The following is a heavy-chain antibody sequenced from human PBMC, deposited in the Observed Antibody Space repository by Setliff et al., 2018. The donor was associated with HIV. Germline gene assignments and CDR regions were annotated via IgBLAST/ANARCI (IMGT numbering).Heavy chain of an antibody. CDR3: ASRGVLTPSDAFDI. D-gene: IGHD2-21*02. CDR2: ISNIGTTI. V-gene: IGHV3-48*03. J-gene: IGHJ3*02. Sequence: VVSGFTFSSYEMIWVRQAPGKGLEWVSYISNIGTTIYYADSVKGRFTISRDNTKNSLYLQMNSLRGEDTAVYYCASRGVLTPSDAFDIWGRGTMVTVSS. CDR1: GFTFSSYE.